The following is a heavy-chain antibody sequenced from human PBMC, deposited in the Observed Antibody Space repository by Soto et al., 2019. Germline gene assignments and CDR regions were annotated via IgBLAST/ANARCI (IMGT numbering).Heavy chain of an antibody. Sequence: EVQLLESGGGLVQPGGSLRLSCAASGFRFSSKAMSWVRQAPGKGLEWVSIISGSGSSTYYTASLKGRFTISRDNSKNMVYLEMNYLRAEDTAVYYCAKENGFQFVNFGASGFDYWGQGSLVSVSS. CDR3: AKENGFQFVNFGASGFDY. CDR1: GFRFSSKA. CDR2: ISGSGSST. D-gene: IGHD6-6*01. V-gene: IGHV3-23*01. J-gene: IGHJ4*02.